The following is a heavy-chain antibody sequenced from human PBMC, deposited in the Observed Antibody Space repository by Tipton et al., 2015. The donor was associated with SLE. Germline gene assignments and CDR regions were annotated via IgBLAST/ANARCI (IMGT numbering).Heavy chain of an antibody. CDR3: ARHGYSDYGTDY. D-gene: IGHD4-11*01. J-gene: IGHJ4*02. V-gene: IGHV4-61*02. CDR1: GGSISSVSYY. Sequence: TLSLTCNVSGGSISSVSYYWSWIRQPAGKGLEWIGRMYSSGSTAYNPSLKSRVTLSVDTSKNQFSLRLRSVTAADTAVHYCARHGYSDYGTDYWGQGTLVTVSS. CDR2: MYSSGST.